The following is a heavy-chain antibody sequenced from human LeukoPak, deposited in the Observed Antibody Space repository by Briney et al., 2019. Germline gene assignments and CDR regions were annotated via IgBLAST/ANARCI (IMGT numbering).Heavy chain of an antibody. V-gene: IGHV1-24*01. D-gene: IGHD3-10*01. CDR1: GYTLTGLS. J-gene: IGHJ3*02. Sequence: ASVKVSCKVSGYTLTGLSMHWVRQAPGKGLEWMGGFDPEDGETIYAQKFQGRVTITEDTSTDTAYMELSSLRSEDTAVYYCATVWRGAFDIWGQGTMVTVSS. CDR2: FDPEDGET. CDR3: ATVWRGAFDI.